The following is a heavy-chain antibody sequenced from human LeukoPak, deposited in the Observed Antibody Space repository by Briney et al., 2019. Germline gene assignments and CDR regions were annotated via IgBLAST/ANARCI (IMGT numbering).Heavy chain of an antibody. CDR2: IKQDGSEK. CDR1: GFTFNSYW. CDR3: ARDRTFHDFWSGYYLSWFDP. Sequence: GGSLRLSCAASGFTFNSYWMSWVRQAPGKGLEWVANIKQDGSEKYYVDSVKGRFTISRDNAKNSLYLQMNSLRAEDTAVYYCARDRTFHDFWSGYYLSWFDPWGQGTLVTVSS. J-gene: IGHJ5*02. V-gene: IGHV3-7*01. D-gene: IGHD3-3*01.